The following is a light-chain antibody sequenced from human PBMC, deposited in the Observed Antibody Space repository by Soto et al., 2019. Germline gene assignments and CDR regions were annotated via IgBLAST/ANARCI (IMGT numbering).Light chain of an antibody. CDR1: QSISVW. Sequence: DIQMTQSPSTLSASVGDRVTITCRASQSISVWLAWYQQKPGKAPKLLIYRTSSLESGVASRFSGSGSGTEFTLTISSLQPDDFATYYCQQYSIYPITFGGGTKVEIK. J-gene: IGKJ4*01. CDR3: QQYSIYPIT. V-gene: IGKV1-5*03. CDR2: RTS.